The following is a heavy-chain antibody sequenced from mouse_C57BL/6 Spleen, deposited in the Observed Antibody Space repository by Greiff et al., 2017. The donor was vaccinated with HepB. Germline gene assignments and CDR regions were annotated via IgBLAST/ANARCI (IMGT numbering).Heavy chain of an antibody. D-gene: IGHD1-1*01. CDR3: ARNPTVVASYYAMDY. CDR1: GFSLTSYA. J-gene: IGHJ4*01. V-gene: IGHV2-9-1*01. CDR2: IWTGGGT. Sequence: VNVVESGPGLVAPSQSLSITCTVSGFSLTSYAISWVRQPPGKGLEWLGVIWTGGGTNYNSALKSRLSISKDNSKSQVFLKMNSLQTDDTARYYCARNPTVVASYYAMDYWGQGTSVTVSS.